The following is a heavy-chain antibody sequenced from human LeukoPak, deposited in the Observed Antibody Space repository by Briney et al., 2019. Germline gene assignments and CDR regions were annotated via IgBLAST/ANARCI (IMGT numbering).Heavy chain of an antibody. Sequence: SETLSLTCTVSGGSISSYYWSWIRQPPGKGLEWIGYIYYSGSTNYNPSLKSRVTISVDTSKNQFSLKLSSVTAADTAVYYCARSDYDYVWGSYRYTGRPPFDYWGQGTLVTVSS. CDR3: ARSDYDYVWGSYRYTGRPPFDY. V-gene: IGHV4-59*12. J-gene: IGHJ4*02. D-gene: IGHD3-16*02. CDR1: GGSISSYY. CDR2: IYYSGST.